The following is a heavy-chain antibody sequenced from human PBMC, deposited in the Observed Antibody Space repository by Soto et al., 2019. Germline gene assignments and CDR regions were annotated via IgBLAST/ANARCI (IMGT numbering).Heavy chain of an antibody. CDR2: INRTGHT. V-gene: IGHV4-34*01. Sequence: QVQLQQWGAGLLKPSETLSLTCAVYGGSFNDYYWSWIRQPPGKGLEWIGEINRTGHTNYNPSLKSRVTISVDTSKNQFPLKLSSVTAADTAVYYCARSGHLFDYWGQGTLVTVSS. D-gene: IGHD3-10*01. J-gene: IGHJ4*02. CDR3: ARSGHLFDY. CDR1: GGSFNDYY.